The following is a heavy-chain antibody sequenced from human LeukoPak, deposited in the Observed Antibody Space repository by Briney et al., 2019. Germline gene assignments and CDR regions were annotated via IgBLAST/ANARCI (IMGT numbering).Heavy chain of an antibody. CDR3: ARGLWFGESHFYYGMDV. Sequence: PSETLSLTCTVSGGSISSYYWSWIRQPAGKGLEWIGRIYTSGSTNYNPSLKSRVTMSVDTSKNQFSLKLSSVTAADTAVYYCARGLWFGESHFYYGMDVWGQGTTVTVSS. D-gene: IGHD3-10*01. CDR1: GGSISSYY. J-gene: IGHJ6*02. CDR2: IYTSGST. V-gene: IGHV4-4*07.